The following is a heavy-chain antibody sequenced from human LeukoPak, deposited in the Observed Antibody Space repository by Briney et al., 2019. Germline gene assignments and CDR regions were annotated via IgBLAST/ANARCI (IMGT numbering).Heavy chain of an antibody. CDR2: ISSSSSYI. V-gene: IGHV3-21*01. D-gene: IGHD6-6*01. J-gene: IGHJ4*02. CDR1: GFTFSSYS. Sequence: GGSLRLSCAASGFTFSSYSMNWVRQAPGKGLGWVSSISSSSSYIYYADSVKGRFTISRDNAKNSLYLQMNSLRAEDTAVYYCASEYSSSSGFDYWGQGTLVTVSS. CDR3: ASEYSSSSGFDY.